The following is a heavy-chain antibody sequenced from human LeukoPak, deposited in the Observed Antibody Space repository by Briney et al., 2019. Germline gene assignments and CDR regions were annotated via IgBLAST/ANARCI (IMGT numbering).Heavy chain of an antibody. D-gene: IGHD6-19*01. CDR2: IYYSGST. V-gene: IGHV4-39*07. CDR1: GGSISSSSYY. Sequence: SETLSLTCTVSGGSISSSSYYWGWIRQPPGKGLEWIGSIYYSGSTYYNPSLKSRVTISVDTSKNQFSLKLSSVTAADTAVYYCARVEYSSGWYEYWGQGTLVTVSS. J-gene: IGHJ4*02. CDR3: ARVEYSSGWYEY.